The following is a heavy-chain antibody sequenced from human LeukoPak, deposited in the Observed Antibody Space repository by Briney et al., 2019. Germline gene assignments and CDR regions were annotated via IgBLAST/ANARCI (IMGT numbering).Heavy chain of an antibody. CDR2: ISGSSGTT. V-gene: IGHV3-23*01. J-gene: IGHJ4*02. Sequence: GGSLRLSCIASGFTFNRHAMNWVRQAPGKGLEWVSAISGSSGTTDYAASVKGRFTISRDNSKKTLFLQMDSLRAEDTAVYFCAKDVAEWLYLQGSFDSWGQGTLVTVSS. CDR3: AKDVAEWLYLQGSFDS. CDR1: GFTFNRHA. D-gene: IGHD3-3*01.